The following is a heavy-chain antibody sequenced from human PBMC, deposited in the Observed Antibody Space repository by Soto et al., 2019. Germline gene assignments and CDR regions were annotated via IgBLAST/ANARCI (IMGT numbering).Heavy chain of an antibody. J-gene: IGHJ4*02. CDR1: GFTVNSYY. D-gene: IGHD5-12*01. CDR2: IYTGGST. V-gene: IGHV3-66*01. Sequence: EVQLVESGGGLVQPGGSLRLSCAPSGFTVNSYYMSWVRQAPGKGLEWVSVIYTGGSTYYADSVKGRFTISRDNSKNTLYLQMSSLRTEDTAVYYCARGTHEANAMNYWGQGALVIVSS. CDR3: ARGTHEANAMNY.